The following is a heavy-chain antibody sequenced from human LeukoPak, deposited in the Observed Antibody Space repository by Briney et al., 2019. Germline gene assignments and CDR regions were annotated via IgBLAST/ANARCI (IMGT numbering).Heavy chain of an antibody. Sequence: SETLSLTCTVSGGSIRNINYYWGWIRQPPGKGLEWIGSIDYTGSTYDNPSLTSRVTMSIDTSKNQFSLNLTSVTAADTAVYYCARAPPLQPLRYFDWLLQVGAFDIWGQGAIVTVSS. V-gene: IGHV4-39*07. CDR3: ARAPPLQPLRYFDWLLQVGAFDI. CDR2: IDYTGST. D-gene: IGHD3-9*01. CDR1: GGSIRNINYY. J-gene: IGHJ3*02.